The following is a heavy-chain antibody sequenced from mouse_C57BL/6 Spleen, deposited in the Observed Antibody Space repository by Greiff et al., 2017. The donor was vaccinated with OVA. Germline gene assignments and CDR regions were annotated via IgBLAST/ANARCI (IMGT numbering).Heavy chain of an antibody. CDR1: GYTFTNYW. V-gene: IGHV1-63*01. J-gene: IGHJ2*01. CDR3: ARLNYGSSYGFDY. Sequence: QVQLKQSGAELVRPGTSVKMSCKASGYTFTNYWIGWAKQRPGHGLEWIGDIYPGGGYTNYNEKFKGKATLTADKSSSTAYMQFSSLTSEDSAIYYCARLNYGSSYGFDYWGQGTTLTVSS. D-gene: IGHD1-1*01. CDR2: IYPGGGYT.